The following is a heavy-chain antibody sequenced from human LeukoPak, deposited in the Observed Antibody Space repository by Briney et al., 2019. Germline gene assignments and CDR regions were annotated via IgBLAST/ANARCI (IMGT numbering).Heavy chain of an antibody. CDR3: AKPYDSTGLDTFDI. D-gene: IGHD3-22*01. J-gene: IGHJ3*02. CDR2: IRYDGSYK. V-gene: IGHV3-30*02. Sequence: PGRSLRLSCTASEFTFSNYAMHWVRQAPGKGLEWVAFIRYDGSYKYYADSVKGRFTISRDNSANTLYLQMNSLRAEDTAVYYCAKPYDSTGLDTFDIWGQGTMVTVSS. CDR1: EFTFSNYA.